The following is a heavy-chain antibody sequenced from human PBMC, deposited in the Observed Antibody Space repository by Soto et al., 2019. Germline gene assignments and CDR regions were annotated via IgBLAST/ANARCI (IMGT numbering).Heavy chain of an antibody. Sequence: QVQLVQSGAEVKKPGSSVKVSCKASGGTFSSYTISWVRQAPGQGLEWMGRIIPILGIANYAQKFQGRVTITADKSTSTAYMELSSLRSEDTAVYYCASGGGFGGVIVAIDYWGQGTLVTVSS. D-gene: IGHD3-16*02. CDR2: IIPILGIA. CDR1: GGTFSSYT. V-gene: IGHV1-69*02. CDR3: ASGGGFGGVIVAIDY. J-gene: IGHJ4*02.